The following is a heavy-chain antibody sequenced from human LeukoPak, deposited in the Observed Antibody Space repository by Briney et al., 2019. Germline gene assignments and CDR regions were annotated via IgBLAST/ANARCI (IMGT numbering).Heavy chain of an antibody. CDR2: ISAYNGNT. D-gene: IGHD6-19*01. CDR1: GYTFTSYG. CDR3: ARPSSSGWYHSPQSGHYFDY. V-gene: IGHV1-18*01. J-gene: IGHJ4*02. Sequence: ASVKVSCKASGYTFTSYGISWVRQAPGQGLEWMGWISAYNGNTNYAQKLQGRVTMTIDTSTSTAYMELRSLRSDDTAVYYCARPSSSGWYHSPQSGHYFDYWGQGTLVTVSS.